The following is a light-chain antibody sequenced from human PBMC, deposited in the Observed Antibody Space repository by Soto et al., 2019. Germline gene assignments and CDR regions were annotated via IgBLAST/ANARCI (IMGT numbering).Light chain of an antibody. J-gene: IGKJ4*01. CDR3: QQYDNIILS. Sequence: IRLTQSPTSLIASVGDRVTITCQASQYVGNYLNWYQQKPGEPPRLLISGASNLEPGVPARFSGSGSGAGFTFSISDLQAEDVATCCCQQYDNIILSFGGGTK. CDR2: GAS. V-gene: IGKV1-33*01. CDR1: QYVGNY.